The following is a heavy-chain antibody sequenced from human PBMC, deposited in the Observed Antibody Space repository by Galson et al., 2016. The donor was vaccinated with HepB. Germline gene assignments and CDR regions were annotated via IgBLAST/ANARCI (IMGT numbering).Heavy chain of an antibody. V-gene: IGHV3-23*01. J-gene: IGHJ4*02. CDR2: LSSGGGTS. CDR3: AKPGSGWYVDY. Sequence: VRQAPGKGLEWVSALSSGGGTSFYADAVKGRFTISRDISKNTLYLQMNSLRAEDTAVYYCAKPGSGWYVDYWGQGTLVTVSS. D-gene: IGHD6-19*01.